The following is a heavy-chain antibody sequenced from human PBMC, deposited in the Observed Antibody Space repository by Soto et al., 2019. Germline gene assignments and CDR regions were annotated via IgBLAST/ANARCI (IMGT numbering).Heavy chain of an antibody. D-gene: IGHD1-1*01. Sequence: QVQLVESGGGVVQPGRSLRLSCEGSGFTFRNHGMHWIRQSPGKGLESLAVRWYDGSENYYADSVKGRFTISRDNSKNTLYLQMNSLKVEDTAIYYCARWSNDKVVDPWGQGTVVTVS. CDR2: RWYDGSEN. V-gene: IGHV3-33*01. CDR3: ARWSNDKVVDP. J-gene: IGHJ5*02. CDR1: GFTFRNHG.